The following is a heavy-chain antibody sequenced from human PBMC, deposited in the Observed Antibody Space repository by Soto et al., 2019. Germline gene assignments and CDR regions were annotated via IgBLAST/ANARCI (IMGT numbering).Heavy chain of an antibody. CDR3: ARVEDYYDILAGYPSAMDV. CDR1: GFPFSSYW. D-gene: IGHD3-9*01. Sequence: GSLRLSCAASGFPFSSYWMSWVRQAPGKGLEWVANIKQDGSEKYYVDSVEGRLTISRDNAKNSLYLQMNSLRAEDTAVYYCARVEDYYDILAGYPSAMDVWGQGTTVTVSS. CDR2: IKQDGSEK. J-gene: IGHJ6*02. V-gene: IGHV3-7*01.